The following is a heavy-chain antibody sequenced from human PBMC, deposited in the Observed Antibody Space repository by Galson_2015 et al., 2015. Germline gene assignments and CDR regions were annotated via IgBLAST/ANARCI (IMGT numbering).Heavy chain of an antibody. CDR2: TYYRSKWYN. CDR1: GDSVSSNSAA. Sequence: CAISGDSVSSNSAAWNWIRQSPSRGLEWLGRTYYRSKWYNDYAVSVKSRITINPDTSKNQFSLQLNSVTPEDTAVYYCARSHGGMTGYYSKEYYFDYWGQGTLVTVSS. D-gene: IGHD3-9*01. CDR3: ARSHGGMTGYYSKEYYFDY. V-gene: IGHV6-1*01. J-gene: IGHJ4*02.